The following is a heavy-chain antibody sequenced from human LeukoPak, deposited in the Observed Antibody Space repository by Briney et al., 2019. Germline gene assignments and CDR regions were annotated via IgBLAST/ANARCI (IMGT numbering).Heavy chain of an antibody. D-gene: IGHD6-13*01. CDR3: AKDRGSSSSAYGMDV. V-gene: IGHV3-30*18. J-gene: IGHJ6*02. Sequence: PGGSLRLSCAASGFIFSSYGMHWVRQAPGKGLEWVAVITYDGGNRYCADSVRGRFTISRDNSQNTLYLQMNSLRAEDTAVYYCAKDRGSSSSAYGMDVWGQGTTVTVSS. CDR2: ITYDGGNR. CDR1: GFIFSSYG.